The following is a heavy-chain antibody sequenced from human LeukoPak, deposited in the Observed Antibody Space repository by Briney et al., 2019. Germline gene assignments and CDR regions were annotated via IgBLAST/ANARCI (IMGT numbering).Heavy chain of an antibody. CDR3: ARGWAITMVRGELDY. V-gene: IGHV4-38-2*02. CDR1: GYSISSGYY. D-gene: IGHD3-10*01. J-gene: IGHJ4*02. Sequence: PSETLSLTCTVSGYSISSGYYWGWIRQPPGKGLEWTGSIDHSGSTYYNPSLKSRVTISVDTSKNQFSLKLSSVTAADTAVYYCARGWAITMVRGELDYWGQGTLVTVSS. CDR2: IDHSGST.